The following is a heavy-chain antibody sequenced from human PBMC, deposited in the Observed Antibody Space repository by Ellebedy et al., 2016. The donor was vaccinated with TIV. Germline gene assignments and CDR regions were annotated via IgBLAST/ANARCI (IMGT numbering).Heavy chain of an antibody. D-gene: IGHD5-24*01. J-gene: IGHJ4*02. Sequence: GESLKISCKGSGYSFTSSWIGWVRQMPGKGLELMRFIYPDDSDSRYSPSFQGQVTFSADKSINTAYLQWYSLRASDTAMYYCARRGDRQFDYWGQGTQVTVSS. CDR1: GYSFTSSW. V-gene: IGHV5-51*01. CDR3: ARRGDRQFDY. CDR2: IYPDDSDS.